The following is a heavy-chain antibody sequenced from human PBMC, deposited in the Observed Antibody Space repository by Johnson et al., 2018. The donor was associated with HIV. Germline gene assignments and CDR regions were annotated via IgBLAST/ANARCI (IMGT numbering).Heavy chain of an antibody. D-gene: IGHD1-26*01. CDR1: GFTFSSYW. V-gene: IGHV3-7*05. CDR3: ARVFQDFVGARMYSETFDI. Sequence: VQLVESGGGLVQPGGSLRLSCAASGFTFSSYWMTWVRQAPGKGLEWVANINQDGSEKYAVDSVKGRFTISRDNAKKSMYLQMNSLRAEDTAVYYCARVFQDFVGARMYSETFDIWGQGTMVTVSS. CDR2: INQDGSEK. J-gene: IGHJ3*02.